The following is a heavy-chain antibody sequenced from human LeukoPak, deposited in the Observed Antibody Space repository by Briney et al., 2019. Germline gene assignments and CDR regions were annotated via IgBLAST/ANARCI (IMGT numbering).Heavy chain of an antibody. D-gene: IGHD1-26*01. J-gene: IGHJ5*02. V-gene: IGHV3-48*03. CDR2: ISSSGSTI. Sequence: PGGSLRLSCAASGFTFSSYEMNWVRQAPGKGLEWVSYISSSGSTIYYADSVKGRFTISRDNAKNSLYLQMNSLRAEDTAVYYCARVISGSYPPVGWFDPWGQGTLVTVSS. CDR3: ARVISGSYPPVGWFDP. CDR1: GFTFSSYE.